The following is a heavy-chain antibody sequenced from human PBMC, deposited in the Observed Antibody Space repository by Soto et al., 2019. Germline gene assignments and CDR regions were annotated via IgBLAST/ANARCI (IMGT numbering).Heavy chain of an antibody. V-gene: IGHV3-33*01. D-gene: IGHD6-19*01. CDR1: GFTFSTFG. J-gene: IGHJ4*02. CDR3: AGGGGIAVAGSFDC. CDR2: IWYDGSTK. Sequence: QVQLVESGGGVVQPGRSLRLSCAASGFTFSTFGMHWVRQAPGKGLEWVAVIWYDGSTKYYADSVKGRFTTARDNSKNTLDLQMNSLRAEDTAVYYWAGGGGIAVAGSFDCRGQGTLVTVSS.